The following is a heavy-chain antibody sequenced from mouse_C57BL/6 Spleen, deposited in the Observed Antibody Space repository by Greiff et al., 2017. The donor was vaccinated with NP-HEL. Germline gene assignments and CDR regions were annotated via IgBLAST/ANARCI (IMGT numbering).Heavy chain of an antibody. V-gene: IGHV3-6*01. Sequence: DVKLVESGPGLVKPSQSLSLTCSVTGYSITSGYYWNWIRQFPGNKLEWMGYISYDGSNNYNPSLKNRISITRDTSKNQFFLKLNSVTTEDTATYYCARNYGNYGVDYWGQGTTLTVSS. CDR1: GYSITSGYY. CDR2: ISYDGSN. J-gene: IGHJ2*01. CDR3: ARNYGNYGVDY. D-gene: IGHD2-1*01.